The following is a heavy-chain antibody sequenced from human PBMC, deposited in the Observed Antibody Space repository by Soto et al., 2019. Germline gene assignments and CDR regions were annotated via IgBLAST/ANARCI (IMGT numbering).Heavy chain of an antibody. CDR2: IIPILGIA. V-gene: IGHV1-69*08. J-gene: IGHJ5*02. D-gene: IGHD3-22*01. CDR3: ARDPVITSSWFDP. Sequence: QVQLVQSGAEVKKPGSSVKVSCKASGGTFSSYTISWVRQAPGQGLEWMGRIIPILGIANYAQKFQGRVTITADKSTSTAYMELSSLRSEDTAVYYCARDPVITSSWFDPWGQGTLVTVSS. CDR1: GGTFSSYT.